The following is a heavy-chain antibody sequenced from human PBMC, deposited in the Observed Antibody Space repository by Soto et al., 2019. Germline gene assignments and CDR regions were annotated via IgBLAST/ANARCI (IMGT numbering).Heavy chain of an antibody. J-gene: IGHJ4*02. D-gene: IGHD2-15*01. Sequence: QVQLVQSGAEVKKPGASVKVSCKASGYTFTSYAMHWVRQAPGQRLEWMGWINAGNGNSKYSQKFQGRVTITRDTYARTAHMERSRLRSEDTAVYYCASVAGVVVVAAPLDYWGQGTLVTVSS. CDR3: ASVAGVVVVAAPLDY. V-gene: IGHV1-3*01. CDR2: INAGNGNS. CDR1: GYTFTSYA.